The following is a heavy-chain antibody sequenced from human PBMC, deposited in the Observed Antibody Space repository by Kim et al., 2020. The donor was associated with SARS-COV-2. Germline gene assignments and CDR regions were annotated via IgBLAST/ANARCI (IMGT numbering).Heavy chain of an antibody. V-gene: IGHV3-23*01. CDR2: IGGSGGTT. Sequence: GGSLRLSCATSGFTFSRFAMNWFRQAPGKGLEWVSAIGGSGGTTYYAESVKDRFTISRDNSSNRVFLQIRGQSFENLPELYCMIAMSGAKVGPDGFDIWG. CDR3: MIAMSGAKVGPDGFDI. CDR1: GFTFSRFA. J-gene: IGHJ3*02. D-gene: IGHD1-26*01.